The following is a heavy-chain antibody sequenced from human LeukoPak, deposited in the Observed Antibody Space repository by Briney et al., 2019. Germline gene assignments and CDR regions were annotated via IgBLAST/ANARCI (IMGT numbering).Heavy chain of an antibody. J-gene: IGHJ5*02. CDR2: INPNSGGT. V-gene: IGHV1-2*02. CDR1: GYTFTGYY. CDR3: ARAPVNYDILTGYYPEPNWFDP. D-gene: IGHD3-9*01. Sequence: GASVKVSCKASGYTFTGYYMHWVRQAPGQGLEWMGWINPNSGGTNYALKFQGRVTMTRDTSISTAYMELSRLRSDDTAVYYCARAPVNYDILTGYYPEPNWFDPWGQGTLVTVSS.